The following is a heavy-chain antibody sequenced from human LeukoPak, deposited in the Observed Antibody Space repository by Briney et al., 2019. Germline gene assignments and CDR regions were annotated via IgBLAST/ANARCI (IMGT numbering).Heavy chain of an antibody. CDR2: IKEDGSKK. CDR1: GFTFSSHW. Sequence: PGGSLRLSCAASGFTFSSHWMTWVRQAPGKGLEWVANIKEDGSKKNYVDSVKGRFTISRGNAKNSLYLQMNSLRAEDTAVYFCATPLDYYDSSGYHQGGDWGQGTLVTVSS. CDR3: ATPLDYYDSSGYHQGGD. D-gene: IGHD3-22*01. V-gene: IGHV3-7*03. J-gene: IGHJ4*02.